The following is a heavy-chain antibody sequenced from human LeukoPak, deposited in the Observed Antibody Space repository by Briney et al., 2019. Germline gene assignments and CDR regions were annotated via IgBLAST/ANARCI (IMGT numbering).Heavy chain of an antibody. D-gene: IGHD2-2*01. J-gene: IGHJ5*02. CDR1: GGSITSYY. CDR3: ASGGYCDSTSCYPNRFDP. V-gene: IGHV4-59*01. Sequence: PSETLSLTCTVSGGSITSYYWSWIRQPPGKGLEWICYISYSGSTNYNPSLKSRVTISLDTSKNQFSLRLSSVTAADTAVYYCASGGYCDSTSCYPNRFDPWGQGTLVTVSS. CDR2: ISYSGST.